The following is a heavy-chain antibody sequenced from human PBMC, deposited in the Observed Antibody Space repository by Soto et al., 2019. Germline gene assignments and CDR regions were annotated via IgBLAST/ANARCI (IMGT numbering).Heavy chain of an antibody. Sequence: SETLSLTCTVSGGSISSYYWSWIRQPPGKGLEWIGYIYYSGSTNYNPSLKSRVTISVDTSKNQFSLKLSSVTAADTAVYYCARQVSHYDILTGYERNWFDPWGQGTLVTVSS. CDR1: GGSISSYY. CDR3: ARQVSHYDILTGYERNWFDP. D-gene: IGHD3-9*01. CDR2: IYYSGST. J-gene: IGHJ5*02. V-gene: IGHV4-59*08.